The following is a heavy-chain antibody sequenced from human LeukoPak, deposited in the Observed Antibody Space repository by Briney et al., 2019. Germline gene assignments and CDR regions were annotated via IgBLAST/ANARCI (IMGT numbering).Heavy chain of an antibody. CDR3: ARDPNCSGGSCYSYYFDY. V-gene: IGHV3-33*01. CDR2: IGYDGSNK. J-gene: IGHJ4*02. CDR1: GFTFSSYG. D-gene: IGHD2-15*01. Sequence: PGGSLRLSCAASGFTFSSYGMHCVRQAPGKGLEWVAVIGYDGSNKYYADSVKGRFTISRDNSKNTLYLQMNSLRAEDTAVYYCARDPNCSGGSCYSYYFDYWGQGTLVTVSS.